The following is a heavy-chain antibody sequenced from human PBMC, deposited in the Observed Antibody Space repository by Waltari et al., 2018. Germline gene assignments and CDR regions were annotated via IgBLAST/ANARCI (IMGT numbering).Heavy chain of an antibody. CDR2: ISYEGSNE. V-gene: IGHV3-30*04. Sequence: QVQLVESGGGVVQPGRSLRLSCAASGFRFRSHAMHWVRPAPGKGLEWVELISYEGSNEDYADSVQGRFTISRDNSKNTLYLQIDSLRTEDTAVYYCARDRIWKYVFDYWGQGTLVTVSS. CDR3: ARDRIWKYVFDY. J-gene: IGHJ4*02. D-gene: IGHD1-7*01. CDR1: GFRFRSHA.